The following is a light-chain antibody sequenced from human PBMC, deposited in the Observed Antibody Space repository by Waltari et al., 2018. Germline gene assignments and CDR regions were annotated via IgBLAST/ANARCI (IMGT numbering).Light chain of an antibody. Sequence: QSVLTQPPSPSGPPGQRVTITCSGSSPNIGSNYVYWYQQLPGTAPKLLIYRNNQRPSGVPDRFSGSKSGTSASLAISGLRSEDEADYYCAAWDDSLSGPVFGGGTKLTVL. J-gene: IGLJ3*02. CDR3: AAWDDSLSGPV. CDR2: RNN. V-gene: IGLV1-47*01. CDR1: SPNIGSNY.